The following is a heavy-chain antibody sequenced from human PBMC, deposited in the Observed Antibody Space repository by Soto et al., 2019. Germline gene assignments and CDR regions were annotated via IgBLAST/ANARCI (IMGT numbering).Heavy chain of an antibody. Sequence: GASLTISCKASGSSFTTYCIGWVRQMPGICLQWVVMFYPGASETRDTPCVQGQVTISADKSISPAYLQWSGLKASDSAMFYCERKDIAGNAVDCRGQGTRVTVSS. CDR1: GSSFTTYC. V-gene: IGHV5-51*01. D-gene: IGHD6-13*01. CDR2: FYPGASET. J-gene: IGHJ1*01. CDR3: ERKDIAGNAVDC.